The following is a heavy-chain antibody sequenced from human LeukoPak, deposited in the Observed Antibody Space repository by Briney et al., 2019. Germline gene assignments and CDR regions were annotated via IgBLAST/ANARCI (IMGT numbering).Heavy chain of an antibody. CDR1: GITVSSNY. V-gene: IGHV3-66*01. D-gene: IGHD3-22*01. CDR2: IYSGGST. Sequence: GGSLRLSCAGSGITVSSNYMSWVRQAPGKGLEWVSVIYSGGSTYYADSVKGRFTISRDNSKNTMYLQMNSLRAEDTAVYYCARDSSDYPYFDYWGQGTLVTVSS. CDR3: ARDSSDYPYFDY. J-gene: IGHJ4*02.